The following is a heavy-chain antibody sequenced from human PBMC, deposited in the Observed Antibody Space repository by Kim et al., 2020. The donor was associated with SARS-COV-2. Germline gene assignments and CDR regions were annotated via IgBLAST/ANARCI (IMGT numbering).Heavy chain of an antibody. Sequence: SETLSLTCAVSGDSVTGSYWAWIRQPPGKRPEWIGYIFSGGNTAYNPSLKSRLTMSLDTSRNQFSLKLASVTAADTAVYYCARDATGTAGFDPRGQGTLV. CDR2: IFSGGNT. D-gene: IGHD1-7*01. CDR3: ARDATGTAGFDP. J-gene: IGHJ5*02. V-gene: IGHV4-59*02. CDR1: GDSVTGSY.